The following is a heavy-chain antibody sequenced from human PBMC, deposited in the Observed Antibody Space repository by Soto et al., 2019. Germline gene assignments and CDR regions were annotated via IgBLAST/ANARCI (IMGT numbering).Heavy chain of an antibody. D-gene: IGHD4-17*01. CDR3: AIDMDYGDYALDY. CDR1: GGTFSNYT. CDR2: IIPILGIA. V-gene: IGHV1-69*08. J-gene: IGHJ4*02. Sequence: QVQLVQSGAEVKKPGSSVKVSCKASGGTFSNYTISWVRQAPGQGLEWMGRIIPILGIANYAQKFQGRVTITADKSTSTAYMELSSLRSEDTAVYYCAIDMDYGDYALDYWGQGTLVTVSS.